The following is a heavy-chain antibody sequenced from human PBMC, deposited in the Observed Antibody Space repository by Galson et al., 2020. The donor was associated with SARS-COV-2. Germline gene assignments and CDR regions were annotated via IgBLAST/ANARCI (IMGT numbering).Heavy chain of an antibody. CDR1: GYTFTGYY. CDR3: AFGGPRYGDVWSGYCLSVAGGYNWFDP. D-gene: IGHD3-3*01. V-gene: IGHV1-2*02. J-gene: IGHJ5*02. Sequence: ASVKVSCKASGYTFTGYYMHWVRQAPGQGLEWMGWINPNSGGTNYAQKFQGRVTMTRDTSISTAYMELSRLRSDDTAVYYCAFGGPRYGDVWSGYCLSVAGGYNWFDPWGQGTLVTVSS. CDR2: INPNSGGT.